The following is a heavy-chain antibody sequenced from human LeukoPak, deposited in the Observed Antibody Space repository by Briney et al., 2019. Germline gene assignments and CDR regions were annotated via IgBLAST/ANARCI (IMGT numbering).Heavy chain of an antibody. CDR2: IRYDGSNK. V-gene: IGHV3-30*02. CDR3: AKDRGATVFYFDY. Sequence: PGGSLRLSCAASGFTFSSYGMHWVRQAPGKGLEWVAFIRYDGSNKYYADSVKGRFTISRDNSKNTLYLQMNSLRAEDTAVYYCAKDRGATVFYFDYWGQGTLVTVSS. J-gene: IGHJ4*02. CDR1: GFTFSSYG. D-gene: IGHD4-11*01.